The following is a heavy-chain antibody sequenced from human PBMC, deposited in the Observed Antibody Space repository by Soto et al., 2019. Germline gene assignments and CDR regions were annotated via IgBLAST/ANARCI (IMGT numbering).Heavy chain of an antibody. CDR1: GYTFTSYA. J-gene: IGHJ5*02. Sequence: GASVKVSCKASGYTFTSYAITWVRQAPGQGLEWLGRIIPIFGTANYAQKFQGRVTITADESTTTAYMELSSLRSDDTAVYYCAKDGGREGYFGNWFDPWGQGTLVTVSS. CDR2: IIPIFGTA. V-gene: IGHV1-69*13. D-gene: IGHD2-15*01. CDR3: AKDGGREGYFGNWFDP.